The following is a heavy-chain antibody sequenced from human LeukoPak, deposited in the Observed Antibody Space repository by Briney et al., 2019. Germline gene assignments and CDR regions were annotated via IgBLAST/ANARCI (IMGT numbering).Heavy chain of an antibody. CDR2: IKQDGSEK. Sequence: GGSLRLSCTVSGFTFTTYWMTWVRQAPGRGLEWVANIKQDGSEKYYVDSVKGRFTISRDNANNALYLQMGSLRAEDTAVYYCARDPKEFRPELRGHLSEWGQGTLVTVSS. V-gene: IGHV3-7*01. J-gene: IGHJ4*02. CDR3: ARDPKEFRPELRGHLSE. D-gene: IGHD1-7*01. CDR1: GFTFTTYW.